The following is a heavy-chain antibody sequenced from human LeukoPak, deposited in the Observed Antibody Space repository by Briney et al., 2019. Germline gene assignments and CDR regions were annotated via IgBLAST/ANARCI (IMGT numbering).Heavy chain of an antibody. CDR2: ISAYNGNT. J-gene: IGHJ4*02. V-gene: IGHV1-18*01. CDR3: ARDRVDTAMVTLFDY. Sequence: ASVKVSXKASGYTFTSYGISWVRQAPGQGLEWMGWISAYNGNTNYAQKLQGRVTMTTDTSTSTAYMELRSLRSDDTAVYYCARDRVDTAMVTLFDYWGQGTLVTVSS. CDR1: GYTFTSYG. D-gene: IGHD5-18*01.